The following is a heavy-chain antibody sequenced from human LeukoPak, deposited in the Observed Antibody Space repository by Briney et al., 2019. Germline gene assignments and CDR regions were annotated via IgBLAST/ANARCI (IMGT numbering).Heavy chain of an antibody. CDR2: IYYSGST. V-gene: IGHV4-59*11. Sequence: SETLSLTCTVSGGSIRSHYWSWIRQPPAKGLEWIGYIYYSGSTNYNPSLKSRVTISVDTSKNQFSLKLSSVTAADTAVYYCARAWIGGSGGSYYYYYMDVWGKGTTVTVSS. D-gene: IGHD3-10*01. J-gene: IGHJ6*03. CDR1: GGSIRSHY. CDR3: ARAWIGGSGGSYYYYYMDV.